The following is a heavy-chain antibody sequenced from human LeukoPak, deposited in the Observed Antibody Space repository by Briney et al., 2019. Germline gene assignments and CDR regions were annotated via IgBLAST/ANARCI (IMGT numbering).Heavy chain of an antibody. CDR1: GFTFSTNE. J-gene: IGHJ4*02. V-gene: IGHV3-48*03. D-gene: IGHD3-10*01. Sequence: GGSLRLSCAASGFTFSTNEMNWVRQDPLKGLEGVSYISSGATTTKYADSVKGRFTISRDDAKNSLYLQMNNLRPDDTAVYYYAVGGGYWGQGTLVTVSS. CDR2: ISSGATTT. CDR3: AVGGGY.